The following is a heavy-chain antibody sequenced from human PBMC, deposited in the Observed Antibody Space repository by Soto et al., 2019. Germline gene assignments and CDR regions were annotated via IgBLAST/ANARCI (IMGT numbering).Heavy chain of an antibody. CDR1: GGTFSSYA. J-gene: IGHJ6*02. D-gene: IGHD2-15*01. Sequence: ASVKVSCKASGGTFSSYAISWVRQAPGQGLEWMGGIIPIFGTANYAQKFQGRVTITADESTSTAYMELSSLRSEDTAVYYCASPWAVVAPYYYYYYGMDVWGQGTTVTVSS. V-gene: IGHV1-69*13. CDR2: IIPIFGTA. CDR3: ASPWAVVAPYYYYYYGMDV.